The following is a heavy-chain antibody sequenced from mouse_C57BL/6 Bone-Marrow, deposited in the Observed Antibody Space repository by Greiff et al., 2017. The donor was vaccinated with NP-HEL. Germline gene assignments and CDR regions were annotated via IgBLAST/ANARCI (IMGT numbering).Heavy chain of an antibody. J-gene: IGHJ2*01. Sequence: EVQVVESGPELVKPGASVKMSCKASGYTFTDYNMHWVKQSHGKSLEWIGYINPNNGGTSYNQKFKGKATLTVNKSSSTAYMELRSLTSEDSAVYYCARRGLYSNFLYYFDYWGQGTTLTVSS. CDR1: GYTFTDYN. V-gene: IGHV1-22*01. D-gene: IGHD2-5*01. CDR2: INPNNGGT. CDR3: ARRGLYSNFLYYFDY.